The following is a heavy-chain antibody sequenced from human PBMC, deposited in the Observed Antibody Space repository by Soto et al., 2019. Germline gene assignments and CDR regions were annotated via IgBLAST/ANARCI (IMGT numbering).Heavy chain of an antibody. V-gene: IGHV1-2*02. CDR2: INPNSGGT. CDR3: ASRPNVSNLGGRDGGDY. CDR1: GYTFTGYY. Sequence: QVQLVQSGAEVKKPGASVKVSCKASGYTFTGYYMHWVRQAPGQGLEWMGWINPNSGGTNYAQKFQGRVTMTRDTSISTAYMERSRLRSDDTAVYYCASRPNVSNLGGRDGGDYWGQGTLVTVSS. J-gene: IGHJ4*02. D-gene: IGHD3-16*01.